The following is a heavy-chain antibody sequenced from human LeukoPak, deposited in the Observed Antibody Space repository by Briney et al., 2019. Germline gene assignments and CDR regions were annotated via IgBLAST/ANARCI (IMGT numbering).Heavy chain of an antibody. CDR3: AKEGGATHAFDI. CDR2: NSWDGGST. Sequence: GGSLRLSCAASGFTFDDYAIHWVRQAPGKGLEWVSLNSWDGGSTYYADSVKGRFTISRDNSKNSLYLQMNSLRVEDTALYYCAKEGGATHAFDIWGQGTMVTVSS. V-gene: IGHV3-43D*03. D-gene: IGHD1-26*01. J-gene: IGHJ3*02. CDR1: GFTFDDYA.